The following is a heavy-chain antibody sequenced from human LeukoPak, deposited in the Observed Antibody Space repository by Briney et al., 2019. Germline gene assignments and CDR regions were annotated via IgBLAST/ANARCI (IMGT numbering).Heavy chain of an antibody. CDR2: IYYSGST. D-gene: IGHD2-15*01. Sequence: SETLSLTCTVSGGSISSYYWSWIRQPPGKGLEWIGYIYYSGSTNYSPSLKSRVTISVDTSKNQFSLKLSSVTAADTAVYYCARGITYEDGWFDPWGQGTLVTVSS. V-gene: IGHV4-59*01. CDR1: GGSISSYY. J-gene: IGHJ5*02. CDR3: ARGITYEDGWFDP.